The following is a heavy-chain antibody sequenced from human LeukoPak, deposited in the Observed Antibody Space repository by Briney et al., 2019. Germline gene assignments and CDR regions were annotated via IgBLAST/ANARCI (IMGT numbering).Heavy chain of an antibody. Sequence: GGSLRLSCAASGFTFSSYWMSWVRQAPGKGLEWVANIKQDGSEKYYVDSVKGRFTISRDNAKNSLYLQMNSLRAEDTAVYYCARGSSSWYRFRFDYWGQGTLVTVSS. V-gene: IGHV3-7*01. CDR1: GFTFSSYW. CDR3: ARGSSSWYRFRFDY. CDR2: IKQDGSEK. D-gene: IGHD6-13*01. J-gene: IGHJ4*02.